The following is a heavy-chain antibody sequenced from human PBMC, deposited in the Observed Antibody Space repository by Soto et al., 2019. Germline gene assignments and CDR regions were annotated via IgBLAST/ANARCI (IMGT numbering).Heavy chain of an antibody. CDR3: AQALVFTGGDGFDS. D-gene: IGHD1-1*01. Sequence: QVRLQEWGPGLVKTSQTLSLKCSVSGGSITTGGRYWSWIRQLPGKGMEWIGDIYYSGNTCYNASLKSRVTISVEAAKNQFSLKLSSVTAADTAVYYCAQALVFTGGDGFDSWGQGRLVTVSS. J-gene: IGHJ3*02. CDR2: IYYSGNT. V-gene: IGHV4-31*02. CDR1: GGSITTGGRY.